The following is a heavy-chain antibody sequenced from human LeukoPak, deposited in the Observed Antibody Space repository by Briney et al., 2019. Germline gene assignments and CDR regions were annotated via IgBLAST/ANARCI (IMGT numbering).Heavy chain of an antibody. CDR1: GVTLTNYG. CDR3: ARGTSPPGPFDY. J-gene: IGHJ4*02. CDR2: IYSGGST. D-gene: IGHD2-2*01. V-gene: IGHV3-66*01. Sequence: GGSLRLSCAVSGVTLTNYGMSWVRQAPGKGLEWVSVIYSGGSTYYADSVKGRFTISRDNSKNTLYLQMNSLRAEDTAVYYCARGTSPPGPFDYWGQGTLVTVSS.